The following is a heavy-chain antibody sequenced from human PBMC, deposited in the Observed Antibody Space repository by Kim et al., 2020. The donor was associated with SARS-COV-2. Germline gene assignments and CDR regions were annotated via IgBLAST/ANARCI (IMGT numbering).Heavy chain of an antibody. CDR3: ATSTMTFRDYFDY. D-gene: IGHD4-17*01. V-gene: IGHV3-33*01. Sequence: YADSVKGRFTISRDNSKNTLYLQMNGLRAEDTAMYYCATSTMTFRDYFDYWGQGTLVTVSS. J-gene: IGHJ4*02.